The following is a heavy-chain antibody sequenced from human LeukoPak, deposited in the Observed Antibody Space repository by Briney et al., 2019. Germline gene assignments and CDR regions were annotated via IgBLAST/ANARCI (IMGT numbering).Heavy chain of an antibody. CDR3: ARLAGGWFDY. J-gene: IGHJ4*02. D-gene: IGHD6-19*01. V-gene: IGHV1-69*04. Sequence: SVKVSCKASGGTFSSYAISWVRPAPGQGLEWMGRIIPILGIANYAQKFQGRVTITADKSTSTAYMELSSLRSEDTAVYYCARLAGGWFDYWGQGTLVTVSS. CDR1: GGTFSSYA. CDR2: IIPILGIA.